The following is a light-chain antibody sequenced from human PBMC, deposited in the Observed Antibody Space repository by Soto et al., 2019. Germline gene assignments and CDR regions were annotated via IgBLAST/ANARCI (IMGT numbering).Light chain of an antibody. CDR2: EVS. J-gene: IGLJ1*01. V-gene: IGLV2-14*01. Sequence: QSALTQPASVSGSPGQSITISCTGTSSDVGGYNYVSWYQQHPGKAPNLMIYEVSNRPSGVSNRFSGSKSDNTASLTISGLQAEDEADYYCSSYRSSSTVFGTGTKLTVL. CDR1: SSDVGGYNY. CDR3: SSYRSSSTV.